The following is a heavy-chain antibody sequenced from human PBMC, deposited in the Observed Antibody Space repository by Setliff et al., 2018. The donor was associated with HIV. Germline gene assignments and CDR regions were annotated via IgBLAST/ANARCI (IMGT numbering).Heavy chain of an antibody. V-gene: IGHV1-24*01. CDR2: FDPEDGET. J-gene: IGHJ4*02. Sequence: ASVKVSCKVSGYTLSELSMHWVRQAPGEGLEWMGGFDPEDGETIYAEKFQGRVTMTEDTATETAYMELSSLRSEDTAVYYCARGGDDYFDPSGFPHWGQGTLVTVSS. CDR1: GYTLSELS. CDR3: ARGGDDYFDPSGFPH. D-gene: IGHD3-22*01.